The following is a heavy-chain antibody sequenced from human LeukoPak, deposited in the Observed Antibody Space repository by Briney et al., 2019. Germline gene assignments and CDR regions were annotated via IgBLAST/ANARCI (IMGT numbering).Heavy chain of an antibody. CDR1: GYTFTSYA. J-gene: IGHJ5*02. CDR3: ARGLEWLTRRHTWFDP. V-gene: IGHV1-18*01. D-gene: IGHD3-3*01. Sequence: ASVKVSCKASGYTFTSYAISWVRQAPGQGLEWMGWISAYNGNTNYAQNLQGRVTMTTDTSTRTAYMELRSLRSDDTAVYYCARGLEWLTRRHTWFDPWGQGTLVTVSS. CDR2: ISAYNGNT.